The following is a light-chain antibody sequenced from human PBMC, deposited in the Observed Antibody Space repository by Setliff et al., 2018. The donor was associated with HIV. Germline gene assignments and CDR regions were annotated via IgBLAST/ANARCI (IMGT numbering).Light chain of an antibody. CDR2: DVS. J-gene: IGLJ1*01. CDR1: SSDVGHYNY. V-gene: IGLV2-14*03. CDR3: SSYTTSSTYV. Sequence: QSVLTQPASVSGSPGQSITISCTGTSSDVGHYNYVSWYQQHPGKAPKFMIYDVSNRPSGISNRFSGSKSGNTASLTISGLQAEDEADYYCSSYTTSSTYVFGTGTKGTVL.